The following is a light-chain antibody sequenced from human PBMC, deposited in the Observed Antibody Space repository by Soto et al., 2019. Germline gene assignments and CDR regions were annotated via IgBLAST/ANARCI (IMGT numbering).Light chain of an antibody. V-gene: IGKV3-11*01. CDR1: QSVSSY. Sequence: EIVLTQSPATLSLSPGERATLSCRASQSVSSYLAWYPQKPGQAPSLLIYDASNRATGIPARFSGSGSGTDFPLTISSLEPEDVAVYYCQQRSNWPLFTFGPGTKVDIK. CDR2: DAS. CDR3: QQRSNWPLFT. J-gene: IGKJ3*01.